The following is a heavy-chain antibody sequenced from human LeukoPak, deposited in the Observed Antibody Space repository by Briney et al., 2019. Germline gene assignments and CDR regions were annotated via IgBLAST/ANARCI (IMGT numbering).Heavy chain of an antibody. V-gene: IGHV4-59*01. D-gene: IGHD2-2*01. CDR1: GGSIRNYY. Sequence: SETLSLTCTVSGGSIRNYYWSWIRQPPGKGLEWIGYIYYSGSTNYNPSLESRVTISVDTSKNQFSLKLSSVTAADTAVYYCARGKYQLLRDYYFDYWGQGTLVTVSS. CDR3: ARGKYQLLRDYYFDY. CDR2: IYYSGST. J-gene: IGHJ4*02.